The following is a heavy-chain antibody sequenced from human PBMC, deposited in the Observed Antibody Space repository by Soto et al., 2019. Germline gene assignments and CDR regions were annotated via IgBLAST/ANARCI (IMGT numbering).Heavy chain of an antibody. CDR3: ARDYYGSGSPPLGY. J-gene: IGHJ4*02. CDR2: IYYSGST. Sequence: QVQLQESGPGLVKPSETPSLTCTVSGGSISSYYWSWIRQPPGKGLEWIGYIYYSGSTNYNPSLKSRVTISVDTSKNQFSLKLSSVTAADTAVYYCARDYYGSGSPPLGYWGQGTLVTVSS. D-gene: IGHD3-10*01. V-gene: IGHV4-59*01. CDR1: GGSISSYY.